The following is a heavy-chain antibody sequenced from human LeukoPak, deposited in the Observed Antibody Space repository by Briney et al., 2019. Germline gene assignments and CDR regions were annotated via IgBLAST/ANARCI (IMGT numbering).Heavy chain of an antibody. Sequence: ASVKVSCKASGYTFTSYDINWVRQATGQGLEWMGWMNPNSGNTGYAQKFQGRVTMTRNTSISTAYMELSSLRSEDTAVYYCARDSLWFGELYHDAFDIWGQGTMVTVSS. V-gene: IGHV1-8*01. CDR3: ARDSLWFGELYHDAFDI. CDR1: GYTFTSYD. D-gene: IGHD3-10*01. J-gene: IGHJ3*02. CDR2: MNPNSGNT.